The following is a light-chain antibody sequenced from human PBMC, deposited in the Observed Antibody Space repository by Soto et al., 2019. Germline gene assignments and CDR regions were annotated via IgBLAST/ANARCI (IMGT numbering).Light chain of an antibody. CDR2: AAS. CDR1: QSISSY. CDR3: QQSYSTPRT. J-gene: IGKJ1*01. Sequence: IHMTKSPSSLSASVGDRVTITCRASQSISSYLNWYQQKPGKAPKLLIYAASSLQSGVPSRFSGSGSGTDFTLTISSLQPEDFATYYCQQSYSTPRTFGQGTKVDSK. V-gene: IGKV1-39*01.